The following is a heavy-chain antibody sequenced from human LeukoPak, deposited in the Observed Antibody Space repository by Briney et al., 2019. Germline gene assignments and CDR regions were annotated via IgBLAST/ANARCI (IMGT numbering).Heavy chain of an antibody. Sequence: ASVKVSCKASGYTFTSYGISWVRRAPGQGLEWMGWISAYNGNTNYAQKLQGRVTMTTDTSTSTAYMELRSLRSDDTALYYCAKDLYLFGLGYWFDPWGQGTLVTVSS. V-gene: IGHV1-18*01. CDR1: GYTFTSYG. D-gene: IGHD2-21*01. CDR3: AKDLYLFGLGYWFDP. J-gene: IGHJ5*02. CDR2: ISAYNGNT.